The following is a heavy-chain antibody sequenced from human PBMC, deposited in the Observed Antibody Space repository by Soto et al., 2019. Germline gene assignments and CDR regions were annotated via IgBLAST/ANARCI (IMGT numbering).Heavy chain of an antibody. CDR2: IYYSGST. CDR3: ARQEGRRYCSSTSCYRKDYGMDA. CDR1: GGSISSYY. D-gene: IGHD2-2*02. V-gene: IGHV4-59*01. J-gene: IGHJ6*02. Sequence: SETLSLTCTVSGGSISSYYWSWIRQPPGKGLEWIGYIYYSGSTNYNPSLKSRVTISVDTSKNQFSLKLSSVTAADTAVYYCARQEGRRYCSSTSCYRKDYGMDAWGQGTTVTVSS.